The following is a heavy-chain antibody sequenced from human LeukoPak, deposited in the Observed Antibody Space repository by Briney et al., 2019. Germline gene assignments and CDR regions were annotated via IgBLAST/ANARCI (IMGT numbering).Heavy chain of an antibody. V-gene: IGHV3-21*04. J-gene: IGHJ4*02. CDR2: ISSSSGSI. CDR1: GFTFSGYS. CDR3: AVLTTVTTDFDY. D-gene: IGHD4-17*01. Sequence: GGSLRLSCAASGFTFSGYSMNWVRQAPGKGLEGVSSISSSSGSIYYADSVKGRFTISRINSKNTLYLQMNSLSAEDTAVHYCAVLTTVTTDFDYWGQGTLVTVSS.